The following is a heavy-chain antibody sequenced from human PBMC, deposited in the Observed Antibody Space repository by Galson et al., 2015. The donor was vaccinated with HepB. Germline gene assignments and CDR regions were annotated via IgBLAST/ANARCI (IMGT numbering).Heavy chain of an antibody. J-gene: IGHJ4*02. CDR3: TRDSGWESAY. V-gene: IGHV3-23*01. D-gene: IGHD3-10*01. CDR1: GFIVDGSG. CDR2: ISASGGKT. Sequence: SLRLSCAASGFIVDGSGMSWVRQAPGKGLEWVSGISASGGKTYYAEPVEGRFTLSRDHSQNTVYLQMNSRRVDDPALYYCTRDSGWESAYWGQGTLVTVSS.